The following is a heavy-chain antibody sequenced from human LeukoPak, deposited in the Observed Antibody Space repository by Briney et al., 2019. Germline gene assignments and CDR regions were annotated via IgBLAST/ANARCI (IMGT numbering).Heavy chain of an antibody. J-gene: IGHJ4*02. V-gene: IGHV4-59*08. CDR2: IYYSGST. D-gene: IGHD5-24*01. CDR1: GGSISSYY. CDR3: ARLTSRGGSLDY. Sequence: PSETLSLTCTVSGGSISSYYWSWIRQPPGKGLEWIGYIYYSGSTNYNPSLKSRVTISVDTSKNQFSLKLSSVTAADTAVYYCARLTSRGGSLDYWGQGTLVTVSS.